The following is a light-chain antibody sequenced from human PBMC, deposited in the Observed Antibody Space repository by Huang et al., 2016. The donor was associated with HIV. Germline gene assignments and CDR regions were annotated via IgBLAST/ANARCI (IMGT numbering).Light chain of an antibody. CDR2: DVS. Sequence: DIQMTQSPSSLSASVGDTVTITCQASQDINNYLYWYQLKPGKAPKLLIYDVSNLETGVASRFSGSGSGTDFTFTISSLQPEDIATYYCQQFDNLPVFGPGTKVDIK. CDR3: QQFDNLPV. V-gene: IGKV1-33*01. J-gene: IGKJ3*01. CDR1: QDINNY.